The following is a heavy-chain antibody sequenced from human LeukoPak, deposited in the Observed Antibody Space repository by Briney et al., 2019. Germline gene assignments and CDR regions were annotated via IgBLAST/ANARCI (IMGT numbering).Heavy chain of an antibody. J-gene: IGHJ4*02. Sequence: WGSLRLSCAASGFTFSSHWMSWVRQAPGKGLEWVAKIKQDGSEKYYVDSVKGRFTISRDNAKNSLYLQMNSLSPEDTAVYYCARAPAAARPYYFDYWGQGTLVTVSS. CDR3: ARAPAAARPYYFDY. V-gene: IGHV3-7*01. CDR1: GFTFSSHW. CDR2: IKQDGSEK. D-gene: IGHD6-6*01.